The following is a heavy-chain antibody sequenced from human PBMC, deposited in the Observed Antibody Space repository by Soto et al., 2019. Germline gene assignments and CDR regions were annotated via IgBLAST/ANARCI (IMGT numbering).Heavy chain of an antibody. J-gene: IGHJ4*02. CDR3: ARDDNYAYNELDH. D-gene: IGHD5-12*01. Sequence: QVQLVESGGGVVRPGRSLRLSCAATGFSFSTHGMHWVRQAPGKGLEWVAVIVNDGSEQDYSDSVKGRFTISRDNSKNTLYLQPNNLRAVDTAVNYCARDDNYAYNELDHWGQGILVTVSS. CDR1: GFSFSTHG. V-gene: IGHV3-33*01. CDR2: IVNDGSEQ.